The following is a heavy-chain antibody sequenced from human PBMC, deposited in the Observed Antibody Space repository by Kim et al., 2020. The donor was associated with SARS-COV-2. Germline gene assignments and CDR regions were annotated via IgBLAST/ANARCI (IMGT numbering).Heavy chain of an antibody. D-gene: IGHD3-16*01. CDR1: GYTFTSYY. Sequence: ASVKVSCKASGYTFTSYYMHWVRQAPGQGLEWMGIINPSCGSTSYAQKFQGRVTMTRDTSTSTVYMELSSLRSEDTAVYYCARGRPGRLPIYGMDVWGQGTTVTVSS. J-gene: IGHJ6*02. CDR3: ARGRPGRLPIYGMDV. V-gene: IGHV1-46*01. CDR2: INPSCGST.